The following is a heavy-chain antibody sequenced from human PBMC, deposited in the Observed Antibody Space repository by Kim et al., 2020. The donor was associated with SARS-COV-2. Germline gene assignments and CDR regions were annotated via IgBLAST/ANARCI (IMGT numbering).Heavy chain of an antibody. Sequence: TYATPSLRSRVTISVETSKNPFSLKLSSVTAADTAVYYCASTLTVVVFQHWGQGTLVTVSS. D-gene: IGHD2-15*01. V-gene: IGHV4-39*01. CDR3: ASTLTVVVFQH. CDR2: T. J-gene: IGHJ1*01.